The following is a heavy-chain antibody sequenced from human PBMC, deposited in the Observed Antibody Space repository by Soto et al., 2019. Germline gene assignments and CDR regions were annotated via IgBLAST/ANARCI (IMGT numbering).Heavy chain of an antibody. V-gene: IGHV3-48*01. CDR2: ISGSSSNI. CDR3: ARDIVAGSGWYTYDY. Sequence: PGGSLRLSCAASGFTFSSYSMNWVRQAPGKGLEWVSYISGSSSNIYYADSVKGRFTISRDNAMNSLYLQMNSLRAEDAAVYYCARDIVAGSGWYTYDYWGQGTPVSVSS. D-gene: IGHD6-19*01. CDR1: GFTFSSYS. J-gene: IGHJ4*02.